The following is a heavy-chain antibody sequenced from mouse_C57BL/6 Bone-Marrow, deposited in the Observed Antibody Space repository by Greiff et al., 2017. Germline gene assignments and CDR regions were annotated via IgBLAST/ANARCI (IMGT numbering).Heavy chain of an antibody. CDR1: GYTFTSYT. J-gene: IGHJ3*01. CDR2: INPSSGYT. D-gene: IGHD1-1*01. CDR3: ARDYYGRAWFAY. Sequence: VQLQQSGAELARPGASVKMSCKASGYTFTSYTMHWVKQRPGQGLEWIGYINPSSGYTKYNQKFKDKATLTADTSSSTAYMQLSSLTSEDSAVYYCARDYYGRAWFAYWGQGTLVTVSA. V-gene: IGHV1-4*01.